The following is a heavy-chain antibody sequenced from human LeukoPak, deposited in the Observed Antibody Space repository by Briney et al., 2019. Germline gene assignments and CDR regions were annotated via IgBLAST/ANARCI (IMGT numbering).Heavy chain of an antibody. J-gene: IGHJ6*03. CDR1: GGSISSYY. V-gene: IGHV4-59*08. CDR3: ARGGTGTTGGLFSHYYYYYYMDV. D-gene: IGHD1-7*01. Sequence: PSETLSLTCTVSGGSISSYYWSWIRQPPGKGLEWIGYIYYSGSTNYNPSLKSRVTISVDTSKNQFSLKLSSVTAADTAVYYCARGGTGTTGGLFSHYYYYYYMDVWGKGTTVTVSS. CDR2: IYYSGST.